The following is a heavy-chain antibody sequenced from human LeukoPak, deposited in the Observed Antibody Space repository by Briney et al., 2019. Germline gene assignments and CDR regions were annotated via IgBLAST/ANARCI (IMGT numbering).Heavy chain of an antibody. CDR3: ARDRAGSSTSCYPSFDH. D-gene: IGHD2-2*01. CDR1: GFTFSSYG. Sequence: GGSLRLSCAASGFTFSSYGRSWVRQAQGKGLEWVSAIGFNGGRTYYADSVKGRFTISRDNSKNTLYLQMNSLRADDTAVYYYARDRAGSSTSCYPSFDHWGQGTLVTVSS. CDR2: IGFNGGRT. V-gene: IGHV3-23*01. J-gene: IGHJ4*02.